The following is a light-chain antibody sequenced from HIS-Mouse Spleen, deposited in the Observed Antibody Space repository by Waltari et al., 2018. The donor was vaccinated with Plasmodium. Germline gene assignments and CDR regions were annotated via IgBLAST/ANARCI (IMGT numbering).Light chain of an antibody. CDR1: SRDVGSYNL. CDR3: CSYAGSSTYV. J-gene: IGLJ1*01. CDR2: EGS. Sequence: QSALTQPASVSGSPGQSITISCTGTSRDVGSYNLVSWYQQPPGKAPKLMIYEGSKRPSGVSNRFSGSKSGNTASLTISGLQAEDEADYYGCSYAGSSTYVFGTGTKVTVL. V-gene: IGLV2-23*01.